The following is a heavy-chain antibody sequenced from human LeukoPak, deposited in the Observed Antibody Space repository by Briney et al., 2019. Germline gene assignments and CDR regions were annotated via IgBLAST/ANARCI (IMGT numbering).Heavy chain of an antibody. CDR1: GFSFSSFW. V-gene: IGHV3-15*01. D-gene: IGHD3-10*01. CDR2: INSKTGGETT. Sequence: GGSLRLSCTASGFSFSSFWMSWVRQAPGKGLEWVGRINSKTGGETTNYAEPVRGRFTISRDDSKRAVYLQMNSLKIEDTAVYYCTTDLGTYYHGSQRLIPIDYWGQGTLVTVSS. CDR3: TTDLGTYYHGSQRLIPIDY. J-gene: IGHJ4*02.